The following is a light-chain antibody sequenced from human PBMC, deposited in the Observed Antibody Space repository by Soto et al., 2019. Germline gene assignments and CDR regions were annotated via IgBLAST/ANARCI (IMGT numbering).Light chain of an antibody. V-gene: IGKV3-15*01. J-gene: IGKJ5*01. CDR3: QQYKSWPPIT. CDR2: GAS. CDR1: QSVSSSY. Sequence: EIVLTQSPVTLSLSPWERATLSCRASQSVSSSYLAWYQQKPGQAPRLLLYGASTRATGVPPRFSGGGSGTEFTLTISSLQSEDSAIYYCQQYKSWPPITFGQGTRLEIK.